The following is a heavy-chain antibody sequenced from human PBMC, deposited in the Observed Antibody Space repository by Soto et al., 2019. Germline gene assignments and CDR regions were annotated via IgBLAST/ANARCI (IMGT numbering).Heavy chain of an antibody. CDR3: ARDVGAVAGPVHHDAFDI. V-gene: IGHV1-18*01. CDR2: ISAYNGNT. CDR1: GYTFTSYG. Sequence: ASVKVSCKASGYTFTSYGISWVRQAPGQGLEWMGWISAYNGNTNYAQKLQGRVTMTTDTSTSTAYMELRSLRSDDTAVYYCARDVGAVAGPVHHDAFDIWGQGTMVTVSS. D-gene: IGHD6-19*01. J-gene: IGHJ3*02.